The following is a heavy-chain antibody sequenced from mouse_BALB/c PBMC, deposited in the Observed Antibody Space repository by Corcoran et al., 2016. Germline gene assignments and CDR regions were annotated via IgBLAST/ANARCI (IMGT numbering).Heavy chain of an antibody. J-gene: IGHJ4*01. Sequence: QIQLVQSGPELKKPGETVKISCTASGYTFTNYGMNWVKLAPGKGLKWMGWINTYTGEPTYADDFKGRFAFSLETSASTAYLQINNLKNEDTATYFCARAPLDYYAMDYWGQGTSVTVSS. CDR3: ARAPLDYYAMDY. CDR1: GYTFTNYG. CDR2: INTYTGEP. V-gene: IGHV9-3-1*01.